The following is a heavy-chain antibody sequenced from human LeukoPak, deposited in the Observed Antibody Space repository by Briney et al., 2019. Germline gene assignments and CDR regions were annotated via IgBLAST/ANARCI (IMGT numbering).Heavy chain of an antibody. V-gene: IGHV4-39*07. D-gene: IGHD2-15*01. CDR3: ARVEAAGLYYYYGMDV. CDR2: FYYTGGT. Sequence: SETLSLTCTVSGGSVSDSSYYWGWIRQPPGKGLEWIGSFYYTGGTYYSPSFRSRVIISADTSKNQFSLYFHSVTAADTAVYYCARVEAAGLYYYYGMDVWGQGTTVTVSS. CDR1: GGSVSDSSYY. J-gene: IGHJ6*02.